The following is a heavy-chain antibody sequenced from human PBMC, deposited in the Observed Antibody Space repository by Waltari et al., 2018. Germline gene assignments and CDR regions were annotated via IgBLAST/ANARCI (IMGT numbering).Heavy chain of an antibody. CDR3: ARGIAARNGLGY. V-gene: IGHV4-39*07. CDR1: GGSISSSSYY. Sequence: QLQLQESGPGLVKPSETLSITCTVSGGSISSSSYYWGWIRQPPGKGLEWIGGIYYSGSTYYNPSLKSRVTISVDTSKNQFSLKLSSVTAADTAVYYCARGIAARNGLGYWGQGTLVTVSS. J-gene: IGHJ4*02. D-gene: IGHD6-6*01. CDR2: IYYSGST.